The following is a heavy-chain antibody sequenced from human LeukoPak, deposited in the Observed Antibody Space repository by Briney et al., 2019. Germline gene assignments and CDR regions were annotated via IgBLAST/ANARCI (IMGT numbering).Heavy chain of an antibody. Sequence: GASVKVSCKASGYTFTSYDINWVRQATGQGLEWMGWMNPNSGNTGYAQKFQGRVTMTRNTSISTAYMELSRLRSDDTAVYYCAREGPVVMGPDYWGQGTLVTVSS. CDR2: MNPNSGNT. CDR1: GYTFTSYD. V-gene: IGHV1-8*01. D-gene: IGHD2-15*01. J-gene: IGHJ4*02. CDR3: AREGPVVMGPDY.